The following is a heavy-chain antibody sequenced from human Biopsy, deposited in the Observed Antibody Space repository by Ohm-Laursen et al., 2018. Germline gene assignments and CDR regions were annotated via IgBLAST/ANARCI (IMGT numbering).Heavy chain of an antibody. Sequence: SSVKVSCNASGFSFTGYYIHWVRQAPGQGPEWMGWISPKSGGTNYAQKFQGNITMTKNTSMSTAYMEMSRLRSDDTAVYYCALQSVAQMKNFDYWGQGTLVTVSS. CDR1: GFSFTGYY. CDR3: ALQSVAQMKNFDY. J-gene: IGHJ4*02. V-gene: IGHV1-2*02. D-gene: IGHD6-19*01. CDR2: ISPKSGGT.